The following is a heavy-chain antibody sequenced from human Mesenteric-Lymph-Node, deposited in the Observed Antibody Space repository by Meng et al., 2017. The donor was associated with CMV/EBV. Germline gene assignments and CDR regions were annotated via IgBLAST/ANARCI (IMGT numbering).Heavy chain of an antibody. CDR1: GFTFSSYS. CDR2: ISSSSSYI. Sequence: GESLKISCAASGFTFSSYSMNWVRQAPGKGLEWVSSISSSSSYIYYADSVKGRFTISRDNSKNTLYLQMNSLRAEDTAVYYCAKDSGDGYNWSYYGMDVWDQGTTVTVSS. J-gene: IGHJ6*02. D-gene: IGHD5-24*01. V-gene: IGHV3-21*01. CDR3: AKDSGDGYNWSYYGMDV.